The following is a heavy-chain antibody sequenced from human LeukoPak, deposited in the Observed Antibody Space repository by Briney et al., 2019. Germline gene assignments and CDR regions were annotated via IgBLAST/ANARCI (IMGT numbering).Heavy chain of an antibody. V-gene: IGHV3-30*04. J-gene: IGHJ4*02. D-gene: IGHD5-12*01. Sequence: PGRSLRPSCAASGFTFSSYAMHWVRQAPGKGLEWVAVISYDGSNKYYADSVKGRFTISRDNSKNTLYLQMNSLRAEDTAVYYCARGEATSGSGYDYLDYWGQGTLVTVSS. CDR1: GFTFSSYA. CDR3: ARGEATSGSGYDYLDY. CDR2: ISYDGSNK.